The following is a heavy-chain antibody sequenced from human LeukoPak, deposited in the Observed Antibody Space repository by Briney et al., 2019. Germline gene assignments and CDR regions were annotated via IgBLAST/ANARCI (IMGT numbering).Heavy chain of an antibody. CDR2: INHSGSA. J-gene: IGHJ4*02. V-gene: IGHV4-34*01. CDR3: ARDRYGRKSFDY. D-gene: IGHD4-17*01. Sequence: PSETLSLTCAVYGGSFSGYYWSWIRQPPGKWLEWIGEINHSGSANYNPSLKSRVTISVDTSKNQFSLKLSSVTAADTAVYYCARDRYGRKSFDYWGQGTLVTVSS. CDR1: GGSFSGYY.